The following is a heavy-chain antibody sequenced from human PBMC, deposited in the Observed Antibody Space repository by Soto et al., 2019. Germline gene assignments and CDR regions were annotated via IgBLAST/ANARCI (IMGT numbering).Heavy chain of an antibody. CDR2: ISDYNGNR. V-gene: IGHV1-18*01. J-gene: IGHJ4*02. D-gene: IGHD6-13*01. Sequence: QVQLVQSGAEVKKPGASVKVSCKASGYTFTSYGISWVRQAPGQGLEWMGWISDYNGNRKHAQKLQGRVTMTTDTSTSIAYSELRRLTSDATAVYFWARVLGQQLYDYAGQGTLVTVSS. CDR1: GYTFTSYG. CDR3: ARVLGQQLYDY.